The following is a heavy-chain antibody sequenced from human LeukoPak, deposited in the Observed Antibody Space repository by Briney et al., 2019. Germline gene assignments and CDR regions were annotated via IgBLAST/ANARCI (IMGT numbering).Heavy chain of an antibody. Sequence: GGSLRLSCVASGITFSSFGMHCVRQAPGKGLGWVVFIWYDGSNEYYADSVKGRFTIFRDNSKNTLYLQMNSLRGDDTAVYYCARDSPLTAGSFDSWGQGTLVTVSS. J-gene: IGHJ5*01. D-gene: IGHD7-27*01. CDR3: ARDSPLTAGSFDS. CDR1: GITFSSFG. CDR2: IWYDGSNE. V-gene: IGHV3-33*01.